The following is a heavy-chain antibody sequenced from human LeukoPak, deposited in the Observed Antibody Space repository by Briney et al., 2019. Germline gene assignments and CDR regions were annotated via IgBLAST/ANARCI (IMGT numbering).Heavy chain of an antibody. Sequence: VQPGGSLRLSCAASGFYFRDHWMDWVRQAPGKGLEWVGHIKADGSETYYLDSLKGRISISRDNTNNALYLQMNSLRVEDTAIYYCARSTAEDYYDSSGRGYYYYYGMDVWGQGTTVTVSS. CDR2: IKADGSET. D-gene: IGHD3-22*01. CDR3: ARSTAEDYYDSSGRGYYYYYGMDV. V-gene: IGHV3-7*03. J-gene: IGHJ6*02. CDR1: GFYFRDHW.